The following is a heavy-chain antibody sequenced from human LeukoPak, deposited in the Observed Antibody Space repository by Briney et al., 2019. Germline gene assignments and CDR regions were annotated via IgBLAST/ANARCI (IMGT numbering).Heavy chain of an antibody. CDR1: RYTFTVYY. CDR2: INPNSGGT. CDR3: ARDGPSGYDFWSGYDFDY. D-gene: IGHD3-3*01. Sequence: GASVKVSCKASRYTFTVYYMHWVRQAPGQGLEGMGWINPNSGGTNYAQKFQGRVTMTRGTSISTAYMELSRLRSDDTAVYYCARDGPSGYDFWSGYDFDYWGQGTLVTVSS. V-gene: IGHV1-2*02. J-gene: IGHJ4*02.